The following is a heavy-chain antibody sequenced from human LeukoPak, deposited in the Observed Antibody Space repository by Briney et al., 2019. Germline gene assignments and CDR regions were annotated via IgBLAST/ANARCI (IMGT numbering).Heavy chain of an antibody. Sequence: QPGRSLRLSCAASGFTFSSYGMHWVRQAPGKGLEWVAVIWYDGSNKYYADSVKGRFTISRDNSKNTLYLQMNSLRAEDTAVYYCAREIYSGSYPAFDIWGQGTMVTVSS. CDR1: GFTFSSYG. J-gene: IGHJ3*02. CDR2: IWYDGSNK. V-gene: IGHV3-33*01. D-gene: IGHD1-26*01. CDR3: AREIYSGSYPAFDI.